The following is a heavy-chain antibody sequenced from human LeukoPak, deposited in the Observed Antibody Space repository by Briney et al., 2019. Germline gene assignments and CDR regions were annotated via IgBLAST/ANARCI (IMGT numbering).Heavy chain of an antibody. V-gene: IGHV1-69*13. Sequence: GASVKVSCKASGGTFSSYAISWVRQAPGQGLEWMGGIIPIFGTANYAQKFQGRVTITADESTSTAYMELSSLRSEDTAVYYCASVVVVAAADYYYFDYWGQGTLVTVSS. CDR3: ASVVVVAAADYYYFDY. CDR1: GGTFSSYA. CDR2: IIPIFGTA. J-gene: IGHJ4*02. D-gene: IGHD2-15*01.